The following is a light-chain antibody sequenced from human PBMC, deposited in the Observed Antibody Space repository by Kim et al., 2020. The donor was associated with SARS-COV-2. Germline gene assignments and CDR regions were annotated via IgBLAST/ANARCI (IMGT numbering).Light chain of an antibody. CDR1: QSVSSY. CDR3: QQRSNWPPT. CDR2: DAS. V-gene: IGKV3-11*01. Sequence: EIVLTQSPATLSLSPGERATLSCRASQSVSSYLAWYQQKPGQAPRLLIYDASNRATGIPARFSGSGSGTDFTLTISSLEPEAFAVYYCQQRSNWPPTFGQGTEVDIK. J-gene: IGKJ1*01.